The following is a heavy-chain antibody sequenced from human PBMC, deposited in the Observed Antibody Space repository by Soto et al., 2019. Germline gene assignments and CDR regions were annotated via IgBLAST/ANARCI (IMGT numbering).Heavy chain of an antibody. CDR3: ARDRGYCGGDCPQKGDYYYYYMDV. CDR1: GGSISSYY. Sequence: SETLSLTCTVSGGSISSYYWSWIRQPPGKGLEWIGYIYYSGSTNYNPSLKSRVTISVDTSKNQFSLKLSSVTAADTAVYYCARDRGYCGGDCPQKGDYYYYYMDVWGKGTTVTVSS. J-gene: IGHJ6*03. D-gene: IGHD2-21*01. V-gene: IGHV4-59*01. CDR2: IYYSGST.